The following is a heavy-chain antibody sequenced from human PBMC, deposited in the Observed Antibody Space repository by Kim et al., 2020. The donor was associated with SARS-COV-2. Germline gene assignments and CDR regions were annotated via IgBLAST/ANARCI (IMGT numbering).Heavy chain of an antibody. CDR2: ISYDGSNK. CDR1: GFTFSSYG. J-gene: IGHJ4*01. Sequence: GGSLRLSCAASGFTFSSYGMHWVRQAPGKGLEWVAVISYDGSNKYYADSVKGRFTISRENSKNTLYLQMNSLRAEDTAVYYCAKALVRYYDSSGLDYWG. V-gene: IGHV3-30*18. CDR3: AKALVRYYDSSGLDY. D-gene: IGHD3-22*01.